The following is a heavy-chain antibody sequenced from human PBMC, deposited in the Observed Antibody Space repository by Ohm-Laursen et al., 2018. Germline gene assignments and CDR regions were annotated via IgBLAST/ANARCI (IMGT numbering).Heavy chain of an antibody. D-gene: IGHD3-3*01. Sequence: SLRLSCAAPGFTFSDYAMMWVRQAPGKGLEWVSSISSNSRSTYYADSVKGRFTMSRDNSKNLLYLQLNSLRAEDTAVYYCARDRGRITVFGVVIGDAFDIWGQGTMGTVSS. CDR1: GFTFSDYA. V-gene: IGHV3-23*01. J-gene: IGHJ3*02. CDR3: ARDRGRITVFGVVIGDAFDI. CDR2: ISSNSRST.